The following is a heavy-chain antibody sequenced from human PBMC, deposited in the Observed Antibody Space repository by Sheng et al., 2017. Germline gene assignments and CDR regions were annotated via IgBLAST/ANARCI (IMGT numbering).Heavy chain of an antibody. J-gene: IGHJ2*01. CDR2: IHTSGST. V-gene: IGHV4-61*02. CDR3: ARGPAESGGDSGLQWYFDL. Sequence: QVQLQESGPGLVKPSQTLSLTCIVSGGSISSGNYFWSWVRQPAGKGLEWIGRIHTSGSTNYSPSLKSRVTISLDTSKNQFSLKLSSVTAADTAVYSCARGPAESGGDSGLQWYFDLWGLAPWSLS. CDR1: GGSISSGNYF. D-gene: IGHD2-21*02.